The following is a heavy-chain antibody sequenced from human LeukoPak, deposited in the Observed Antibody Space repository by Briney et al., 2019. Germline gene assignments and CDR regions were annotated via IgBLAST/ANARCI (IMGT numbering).Heavy chain of an antibody. J-gene: IGHJ5*02. V-gene: IGHV3-23*01. CDR1: GFTFSSYA. CDR2: ISGGGDMT. D-gene: IGHD3-22*01. Sequence: GGSLRLSCAASGFTFSSYAMSWVRQGPGEGLEWVSAISGGGDMTHYTDSVKGRFTISRDNSQNTLYLQMNSLRAEDTAVYYCARVPYDSSGYYLMGFDPWGQGTLVTVSS. CDR3: ARVPYDSSGYYLMGFDP.